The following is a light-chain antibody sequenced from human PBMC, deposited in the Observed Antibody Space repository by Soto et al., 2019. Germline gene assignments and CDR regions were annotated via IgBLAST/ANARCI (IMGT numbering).Light chain of an antibody. CDR1: SSDVGGYNY. Sequence: QSVLTQPASVSGSPGQSITISCTGTSSDVGGYNYVPWYQQHPGKAPKLMIYEVSNRPSGVSNRFSGSKSGNTASLTISGLQDEDEPDPYCSSYTSRSTLVFGTGTKVTV. CDR2: EVS. J-gene: IGLJ1*01. CDR3: SSYTSRSTLV. V-gene: IGLV2-14*01.